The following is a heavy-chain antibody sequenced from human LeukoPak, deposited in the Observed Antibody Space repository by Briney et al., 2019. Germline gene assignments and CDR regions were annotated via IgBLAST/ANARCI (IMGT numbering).Heavy chain of an antibody. Sequence: PGGSLRLSCAASGFSFSSYVMHWVRQAPGKGLEWVAFISYDGSNKYYADSVKGRFAISRDNSRNTLCLQMNSLRAEDTAVYYCAKPDSPYCSSTSCSYFDYWGQGTLVTVSS. CDR2: ISYDGSNK. V-gene: IGHV3-30-3*02. D-gene: IGHD2-2*01. J-gene: IGHJ4*02. CDR1: GFSFSSYV. CDR3: AKPDSPYCSSTSCSYFDY.